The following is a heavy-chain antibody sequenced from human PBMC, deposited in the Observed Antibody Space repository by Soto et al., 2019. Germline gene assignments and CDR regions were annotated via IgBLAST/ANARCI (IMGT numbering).Heavy chain of an antibody. V-gene: IGHV3-48*02. D-gene: IGHD3-10*01. CDR2: ISSSSSTI. CDR3: AKAGEPNYYFYGMDV. Sequence: GGSLRLSCAVSGFTFSSHSMNWVRQAPGKGLEWVSYISSSSSTIYYADSVKGRFTISRDNAKNSLYLQMNSLRDEDTAVYYCAKAGEPNYYFYGMDVWGQGTTVTVSS. CDR1: GFTFSSHS. J-gene: IGHJ6*02.